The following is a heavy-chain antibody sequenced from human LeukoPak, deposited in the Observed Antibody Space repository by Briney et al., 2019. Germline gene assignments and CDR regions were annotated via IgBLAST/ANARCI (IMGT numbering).Heavy chain of an antibody. J-gene: IGHJ4*02. V-gene: IGHV3-23*01. CDR2: ISNGGGST. CDR3: AATISLVRGYFDY. D-gene: IGHD3-10*01. CDR1: GFTFTNFA. Sequence: GGSLRLSCAASGFTFTNFAMSWVRQAPGKGLEWVSVISNGGGSTYYADSVKGRFAISRDNSKNTLFLQMDSLRAEGTAVYYCAATISLVRGYFDYWVQGTLVTVSS.